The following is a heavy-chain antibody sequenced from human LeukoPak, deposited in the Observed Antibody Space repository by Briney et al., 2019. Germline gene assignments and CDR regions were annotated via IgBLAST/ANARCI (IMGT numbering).Heavy chain of an antibody. Sequence: PSETLSLTCAVYGGSFSGYYWSWIRQPPGKGLEWIGHIYTSGSTNYNPSLKSRVTMSVDTSKNQFSLKLNSVTAADTAFYYCAREYSSSSGKARDYWGQGTLVTVSS. J-gene: IGHJ4*02. CDR2: IYTSGST. V-gene: IGHV4-4*07. D-gene: IGHD6-6*01. CDR1: GGSFSGYY. CDR3: AREYSSSSGKARDY.